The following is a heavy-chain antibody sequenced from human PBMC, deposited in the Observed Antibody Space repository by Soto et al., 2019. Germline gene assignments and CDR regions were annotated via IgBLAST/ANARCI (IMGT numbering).Heavy chain of an antibody. CDR3: ARDTYYYDSSGYYHYYYGMDV. Sequence: ASVKVSCKASGYTFTGYYMHWVRQAPGQGLEWMGWINPNSGGTNYAQKFQGRVTMTRDTSISTAYMELSRLRSDDTAVYYCARDTYYYDSSGYYHYYYGMDVWGQGTAVTVSS. CDR2: INPNSGGT. D-gene: IGHD3-22*01. V-gene: IGHV1-2*02. CDR1: GYTFTGYY. J-gene: IGHJ6*02.